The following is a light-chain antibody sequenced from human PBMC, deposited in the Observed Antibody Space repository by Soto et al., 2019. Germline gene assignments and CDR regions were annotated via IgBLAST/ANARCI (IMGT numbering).Light chain of an antibody. Sequence: QSVLTQPPSVSGAPGQRVTISCTGSSSNIGAGYDVHWYQQLPGTAPKVLIYGNSNRPSGVPDRFSGSKSGTSASLAITGLHAEDEADYYCQSYDSSLSGGVFGGGTKLTVL. CDR1: SSNIGAGYD. J-gene: IGLJ3*02. CDR3: QSYDSSLSGGV. CDR2: GNS. V-gene: IGLV1-40*01.